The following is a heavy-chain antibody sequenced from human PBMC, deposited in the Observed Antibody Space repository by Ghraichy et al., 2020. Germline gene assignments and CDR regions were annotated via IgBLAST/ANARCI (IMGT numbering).Heavy chain of an antibody. CDR2: IHYSGST. CDR1: GGSISSYY. CDR3: ARETHYYMDV. J-gene: IGHJ6*03. Sequence: SETLSLTCTVSGGSISSYYWSWIRQPPGKGLEWIGYIHYSGSTNYNPSLKSRVTISVDTSNNHFSLKVSSVTAADTAVYYCARETHYYMDVWGKGTTVTVSS. V-gene: IGHV4-59*01.